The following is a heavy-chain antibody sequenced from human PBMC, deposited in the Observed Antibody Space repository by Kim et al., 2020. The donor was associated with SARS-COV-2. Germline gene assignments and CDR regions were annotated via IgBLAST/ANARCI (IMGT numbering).Heavy chain of an antibody. CDR1: GGSFSGYY. CDR3: ARGAGYSSSWFKGGFDY. D-gene: IGHD6-13*01. V-gene: IGHV4-34*01. Sequence: SETLSLTCAVYGGSFSGYYWSWIRQPPGKGLEWIGEINHSGSTNYNPSLKSRVTISVDTSKNQFSLKLSSVTAADTAVYYCARGAGYSSSWFKGGFDYWG. J-gene: IGHJ4*01. CDR2: INHSGST.